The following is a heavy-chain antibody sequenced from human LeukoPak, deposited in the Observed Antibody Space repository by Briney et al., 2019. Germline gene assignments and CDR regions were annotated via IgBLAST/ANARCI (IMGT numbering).Heavy chain of an antibody. D-gene: IGHD3-10*01. CDR1: GFTFSSYG. J-gene: IGHJ4*02. CDR2: IWYDGSNK. Sequence: GGSLRLSCAASGFTFSSYGMHWVRQAPGKGLEWVAVIWYDGSNKYYADSVKGRFTTSRHNSKNTLYLQMNSLRAEDTAVYYCARYGSGSYYNPPWYFDYWGQGTLVTVSS. CDR3: ARYGSGSYYNPPWYFDY. V-gene: IGHV3-33*01.